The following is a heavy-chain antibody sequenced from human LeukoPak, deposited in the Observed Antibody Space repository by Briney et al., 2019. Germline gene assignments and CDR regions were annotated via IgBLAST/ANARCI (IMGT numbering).Heavy chain of an antibody. CDR1: GFTFSSYA. D-gene: IGHD3-10*01. CDR2: ISGSGDST. Sequence: PGGSLRLSCAASGFTFSSYAMTWVRQAPGKGLEWVSVISGSGDSTYYADSVMGQFTISRDNSKDTLFLQMNSLRADDTAVYYCAKVPGGSGSQTVYYFDYWGQGTLVTVSS. V-gene: IGHV3-23*01. J-gene: IGHJ4*02. CDR3: AKVPGGSGSQTVYYFDY.